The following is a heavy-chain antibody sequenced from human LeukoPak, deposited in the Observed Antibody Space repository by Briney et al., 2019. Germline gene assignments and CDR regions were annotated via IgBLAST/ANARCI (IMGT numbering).Heavy chain of an antibody. V-gene: IGHV4-4*07. CDR2: ISGSGVI. Sequence: SETLSLTCTVSGGPITTYYLSWIRQSAGMGLEWIGRISGSGVITYNPSLKSRVAISVDTSKNQFSLKLSSVTAADTAVYYCAGGSYSFLYFDYWGQGTLVTVSS. J-gene: IGHJ4*02. CDR3: AGGSYSFLYFDY. CDR1: GGPITTYY. D-gene: IGHD1-26*01.